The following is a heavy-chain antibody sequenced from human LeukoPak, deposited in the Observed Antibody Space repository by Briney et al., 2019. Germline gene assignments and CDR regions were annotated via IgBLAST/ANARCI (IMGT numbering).Heavy chain of an antibody. D-gene: IGHD6-19*01. J-gene: IGHJ3*01. CDR1: GYTLTELS. V-gene: IGHV1-24*01. CDR2: FDPEDGET. CDR3: ATQSDVLYAFXX. Sequence: AAVKVSCKVSGYTLTELSMHWVRQAPGKGLEWMGGFDPEDGETIYAQKFQGRVTMTEDTSTDTAYMELSSLRSEDTAVYYCATQSDVLYAFXXWGQGTMVTV.